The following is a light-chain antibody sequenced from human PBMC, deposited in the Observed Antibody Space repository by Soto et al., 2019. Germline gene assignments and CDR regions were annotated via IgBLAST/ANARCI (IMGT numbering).Light chain of an antibody. CDR1: QSISSW. CDR2: DAS. Sequence: DIQMNQSPSTLSASVGDRVTITCRASQSISSWLAWYQQKPGKAPKLLIYDASSLESGVPSRFSGSGSGTEFTLTISRLQPDYFATYYCQQYNSYPYTFGQGTKLEIK. CDR3: QQYNSYPYT. V-gene: IGKV1-5*01. J-gene: IGKJ2*01.